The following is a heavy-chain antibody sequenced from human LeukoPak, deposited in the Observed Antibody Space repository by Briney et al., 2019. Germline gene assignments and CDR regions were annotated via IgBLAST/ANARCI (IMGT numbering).Heavy chain of an antibody. CDR1: GGSISSYY. D-gene: IGHD1-26*01. CDR3: ARLGSGSYLHRAPYYFDY. V-gene: IGHV4-59*08. Sequence: SETLSLTCTVSGGSISSYYWSWIRQPPGKGLEWIGYIYYSGSTYYNPSLKSRVTISVDTSKNQFSLKLSSVTAADTAVYYCARLGSGSYLHRAPYYFDYWGQGTLVTVSS. J-gene: IGHJ4*02. CDR2: IYYSGST.